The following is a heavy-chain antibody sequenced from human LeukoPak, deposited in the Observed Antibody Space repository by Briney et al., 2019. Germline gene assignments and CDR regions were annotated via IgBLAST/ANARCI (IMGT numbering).Heavy chain of an antibody. CDR2: IYYSGST. J-gene: IGHJ4*02. CDR1: GGSISSSSYY. CDR3: ARLDDSSGYYYPTYYFDY. D-gene: IGHD3-22*01. V-gene: IGHV4-39*01. Sequence: SETLSLTCTVSGGSISSSSYYWGWTRQPPGKGLEWIGTIYYSGSTYYNPSLKSRVTISVDTSKNQFSLKLSSVTAADTAVYYCARLDDSSGYYYPTYYFDYWGQGTLVTVSS.